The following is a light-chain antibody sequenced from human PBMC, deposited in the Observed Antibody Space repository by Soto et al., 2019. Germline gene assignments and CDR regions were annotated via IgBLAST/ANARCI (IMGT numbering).Light chain of an antibody. CDR3: QQCGSSPPT. Sequence: EIVLTQSPGTLSLSPGERATLSCRASQSVSSSYLAWYQQKPGQAPRLLIYGASSKATGIPGRFSGSGSGKDFTLTISRLEPEDFAVYYCQQCGSSPPTFGQGTKLEIK. CDR1: QSVSSSY. CDR2: GAS. J-gene: IGKJ2*01. V-gene: IGKV3-20*01.